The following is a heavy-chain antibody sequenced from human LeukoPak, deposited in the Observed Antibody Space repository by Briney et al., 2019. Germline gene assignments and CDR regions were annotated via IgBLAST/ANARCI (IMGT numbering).Heavy chain of an antibody. J-gene: IGHJ4*02. Sequence: PGGSLRLSCAASGFTFSSYAMSWVRHAPGKGLEWVSGISGNGGNTYYADPVKGRFTISRDNSKNTLYLQMNSLRAEDTAVYYCARDSGAAAPTFFDYWGQGTLVTVSS. CDR2: ISGNGGNT. V-gene: IGHV3-23*01. CDR1: GFTFSSYA. D-gene: IGHD2-2*01. CDR3: ARDSGAAAPTFFDY.